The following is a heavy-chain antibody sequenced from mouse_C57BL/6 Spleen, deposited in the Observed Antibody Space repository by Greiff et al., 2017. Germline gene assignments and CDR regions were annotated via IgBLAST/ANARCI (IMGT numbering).Heavy chain of an antibody. D-gene: IGHD1-1*01. CDR3: TRCPRYYGSSYWYFDV. CDR1: GYTFTDYE. Sequence: QVQLQQSGAELVRPGASVTLSCKASGYTFTDYEMHWVKQTPVHGLEWIGAIDPETGGTAYNQKFKGKAILTADKSSSTAYMELRSLTSEDSAVYYCTRCPRYYGSSYWYFDVWGTGTTVTVSS. CDR2: IDPETGGT. V-gene: IGHV1-15*01. J-gene: IGHJ1*03.